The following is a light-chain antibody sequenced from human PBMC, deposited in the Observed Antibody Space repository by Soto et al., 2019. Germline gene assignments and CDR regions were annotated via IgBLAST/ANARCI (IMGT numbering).Light chain of an antibody. CDR3: SSNGKKNV. V-gene: IGLV2-8*01. CDR2: EVT. Sequence: QSALTQPPSASGSPGQSVTISCNGTSSDVGGYNYVSWYQQHPGKAPKLLIYEVTKRPSGVPDRFSGSKSGNTASLTVSGLQADDEADYYCSSNGKKNVFGFGPTVPVL. J-gene: IGLJ1*01. CDR1: SSDVGGYNY.